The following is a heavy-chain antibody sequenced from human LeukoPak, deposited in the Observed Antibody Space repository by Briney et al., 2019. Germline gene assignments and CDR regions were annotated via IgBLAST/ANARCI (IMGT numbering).Heavy chain of an antibody. CDR3: AKAGPGTMTFDAFDI. J-gene: IGHJ3*02. D-gene: IGHD3-22*01. CDR1: SFTFNNYV. CDR2: ISASGERT. V-gene: IGHV3-23*01. Sequence: GGSLVLSFPASSFTFNNYVMSWGRQAPGKGREWVSTISASGERTYHADSVRGRFTISRDNSKNTLHLQMNSLRADDTAVYYCAKAGPGTMTFDAFDIWGQGTVVTVSS.